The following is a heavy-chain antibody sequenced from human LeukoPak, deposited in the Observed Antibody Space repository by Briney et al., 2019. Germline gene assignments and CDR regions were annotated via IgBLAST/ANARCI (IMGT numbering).Heavy chain of an antibody. CDR1: AFTFSTYW. CDR3: ARDRYCSGGRCYFDY. V-gene: IGHV3-7*05. D-gene: IGHD2-15*01. J-gene: IGHJ4*02. CDR2: INQDGSEK. Sequence: SGGSLRLSCAASAFTFSTYWMSLVRQAPGKGLEWVADINQDGSEKYYVDSVKGRFTISRDNAKSSLYLQMNSLRAEDTTVYYCARDRYCSGGRCYFDYWGQGTLVTVSS.